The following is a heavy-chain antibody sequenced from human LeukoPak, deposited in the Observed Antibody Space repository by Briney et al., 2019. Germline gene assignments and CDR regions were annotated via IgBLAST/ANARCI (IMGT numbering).Heavy chain of an antibody. V-gene: IGHV3-30*04. Sequence: PGGSLRLSCAASGFTFSSYAMHWVRQAPGKGLEWVAVISYDGSNKYYADSVKDRFTISRDNSKNTLYLQMNSLRAEDTAVYYCAKDHRIVGATRDDYWGQGTLVTVSS. CDR2: ISYDGSNK. D-gene: IGHD1-26*01. CDR3: AKDHRIVGATRDDY. CDR1: GFTFSSYA. J-gene: IGHJ4*02.